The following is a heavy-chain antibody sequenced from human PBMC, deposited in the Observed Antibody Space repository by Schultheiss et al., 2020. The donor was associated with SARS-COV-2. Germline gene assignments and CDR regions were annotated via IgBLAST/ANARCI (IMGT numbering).Heavy chain of an antibody. CDR3: ARGLLSGYSTGWLGDS. CDR2: INHSGST. J-gene: IGHJ4*02. CDR1: GGSISDYY. Sequence: SETLSLTCTVSGGSISDYYWTWIRQPPGKGLEWIGEINHSGSTNYNPSLKSRVTISVDTSKNQFSLKLSSVTAADTAVYYCARGLLSGYSTGWLGDSWGQGTLVTVSS. V-gene: IGHV4-34*01. D-gene: IGHD6-19*01.